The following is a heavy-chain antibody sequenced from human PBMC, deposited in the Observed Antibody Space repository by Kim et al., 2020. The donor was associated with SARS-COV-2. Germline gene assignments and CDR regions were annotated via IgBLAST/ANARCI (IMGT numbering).Heavy chain of an antibody. Sequence: SVKVSCKASGGTFSSYAISWVRQAPGQGLEWMGGIIPIFGTANYAQKFQGRVTITADESTSTAYMELSSLRSEDTAVYYCARDHYGSGSYGYWFDPWGQGTLVTVSS. CDR1: GGTFSSYA. J-gene: IGHJ5*02. CDR3: ARDHYGSGSYGYWFDP. CDR2: IIPIFGTA. D-gene: IGHD3-10*01. V-gene: IGHV1-69*13.